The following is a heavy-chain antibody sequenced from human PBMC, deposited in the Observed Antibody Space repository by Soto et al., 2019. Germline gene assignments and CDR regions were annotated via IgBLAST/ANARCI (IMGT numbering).Heavy chain of an antibody. CDR1: GFTFTTYA. CDR3: ARGGSSSWPFDL. V-gene: IGHV1-3*01. CDR2: INAGNGNT. J-gene: IGHJ4*02. D-gene: IGHD3-16*01. Sequence: QVQLVQSGAEVKKPGASVTISCKASGFTFTTYAMHWVRQAPGQRPEWMGWINAGNGNTKYSEEFQGRVTITRDTSARTDSMDLSSLRSEDTAVYYCARGGSSSWPFDLWGQGTLVTVSS.